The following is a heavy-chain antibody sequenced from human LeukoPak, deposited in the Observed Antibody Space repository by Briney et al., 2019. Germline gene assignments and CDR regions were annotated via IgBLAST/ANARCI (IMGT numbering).Heavy chain of an antibody. CDR1: GGSISSGDYY. CDR3: ARGTPPRIAVAGTARYYFDY. D-gene: IGHD6-19*01. J-gene: IGHJ4*02. V-gene: IGHV4-30-4*08. Sequence: PSQTLSLTCTVSGGSISSGDYYWSWIRQPPGKGLEWIGYIYYSGSTYYNPSLKSRVTISVDTSKNQFSLKLSSVTAADTAVYYCARGTPPRIAVAGTARYYFDYWGQGTLVTVSS. CDR2: IYYSGST.